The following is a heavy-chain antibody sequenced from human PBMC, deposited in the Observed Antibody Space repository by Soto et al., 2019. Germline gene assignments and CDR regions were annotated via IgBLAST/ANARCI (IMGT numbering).Heavy chain of an antibody. J-gene: IGHJ3*02. Sequence: QGQLLQSGDEVKKPGASVRVSCRASGYDFTSYGIVWVRQAPGQGLEGVSWISAYNGKRDTAQKFQGRGTMTLDTSTDTAHMELGDLTSADTAVYYCARGRIVASIHDAFEIWGQGTMVAVSS. D-gene: IGHD2-21*01. V-gene: IGHV1-18*01. CDR2: ISAYNGKR. CDR3: ARGRIVASIHDAFEI. CDR1: GYDFTSYG.